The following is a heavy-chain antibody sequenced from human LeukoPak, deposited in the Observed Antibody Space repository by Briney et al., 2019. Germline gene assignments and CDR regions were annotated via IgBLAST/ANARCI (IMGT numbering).Heavy chain of an antibody. D-gene: IGHD3-10*01. Sequence: GGSLRLSCAASGFNFSSYWMSWVRQAPGKGLEWVANIKQDGSEKYYVDSVKGRFTISRDNAKSSLNLRMNSLRAEDTAVYYCARDRRGPFDYWGQGTLVTVSS. CDR3: ARDRRGPFDY. J-gene: IGHJ4*02. CDR2: IKQDGSEK. CDR1: GFNFSSYW. V-gene: IGHV3-7*03.